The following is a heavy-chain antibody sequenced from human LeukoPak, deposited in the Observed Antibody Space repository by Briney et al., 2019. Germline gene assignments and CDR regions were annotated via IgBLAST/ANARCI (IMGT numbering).Heavy chain of an antibody. CDR2: MNPNSGNT. D-gene: IGHD2-15*01. J-gene: IGHJ6*03. Sequence: ASVKVSCKASGYTFTSYDINWVRQATGQGLEWMGWMNPNSGNTGYAQKFQGRVTMTRNTSISTAYMELSSLRSEDTAVYYCARDIVVVVSAQDYYYMDVWGKGTTVTVSS. CDR3: ARDIVVVVSAQDYYYMDV. V-gene: IGHV1-8*01. CDR1: GYTFTSYD.